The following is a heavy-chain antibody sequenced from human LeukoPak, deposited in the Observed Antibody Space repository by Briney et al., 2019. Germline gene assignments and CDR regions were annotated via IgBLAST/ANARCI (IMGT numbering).Heavy chain of an antibody. CDR3: ARAESSGPERLVLVHFDY. J-gene: IGHJ4*02. CDR1: GYTFTSYY. V-gene: IGHV1-69*13. D-gene: IGHD1-1*01. CDR2: IIPIFGTA. Sequence: SVKVSCKASGYTFTSYYMHWVRQAPGQGLEWMGGIIPIFGTANYAQKFQGRVTITADESTSTAYMELSSLRSEDTAVYYCARAESSGPERLVLVHFDYWGQGTLVTVSS.